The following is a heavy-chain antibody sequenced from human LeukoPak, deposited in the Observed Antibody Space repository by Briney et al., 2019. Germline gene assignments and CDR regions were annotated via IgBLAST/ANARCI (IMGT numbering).Heavy chain of an antibody. J-gene: IGHJ4*02. V-gene: IGHV3-64*02. CDR1: GFSFSTHG. Sequence: PGGTLRFSCAASGFSFSTHGIHWVRQAPGMGLEYVSAISSNGATKYYEDSVKGRFTISRDNSKNTVYLQMDSLRAEDMAVYYCARSYCTVNSCYQSFGYWGPGTLVSVSS. CDR3: ARSYCTVNSCYQSFGY. D-gene: IGHD2-8*02. CDR2: ISSNGATK.